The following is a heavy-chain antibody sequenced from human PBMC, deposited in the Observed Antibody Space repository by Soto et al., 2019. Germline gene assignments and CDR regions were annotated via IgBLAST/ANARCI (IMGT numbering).Heavy chain of an antibody. CDR3: ARGGSGSYYFDY. CDR1: GFTFSSYA. V-gene: IGHV3-64*01. CDR2: ISSNGGST. D-gene: IGHD3-10*01. Sequence: GGSLRLSCAASGFTFSSYAMHWVRQAPGKGLEYVSAISSNGGSTYYANSVKGRFTISRDNSKNTLNLQMGSLRAEDMAVYYCARGGSGSYYFDYWGQGTLVTVSS. J-gene: IGHJ4*02.